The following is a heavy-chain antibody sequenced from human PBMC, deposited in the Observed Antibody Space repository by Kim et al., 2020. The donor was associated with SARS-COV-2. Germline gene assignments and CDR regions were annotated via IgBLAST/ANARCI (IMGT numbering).Heavy chain of an antibody. D-gene: IGHD2-2*01. CDR1: GFTFSSYA. CDR3: AKDPNLYCSSTNCYPN. J-gene: IGHJ4*02. V-gene: IGHV3-23*01. CDR2: ISDSGGST. Sequence: GGSLRLSCAASGFTFSSYAMSWVRQAPGKGLEWVSGISDSGGSTYYADSVKGRFTISRDNSKNTLYLQMNSLRAEDTAVYYCAKDPNLYCSSTNCYPNWGQGTLVNVSS.